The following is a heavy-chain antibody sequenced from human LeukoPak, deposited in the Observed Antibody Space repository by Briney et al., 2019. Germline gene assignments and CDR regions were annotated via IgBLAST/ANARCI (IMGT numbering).Heavy chain of an antibody. V-gene: IGHV3-23*01. CDR2: IFPSGGEI. Sequence: GGSLRLSCAASGVTFSSFAMIWVRQPPGKGLEWVASIFPSGGEIHYADSVRGGFTISGDNSKSTLPRQRNSLLCEETAISYCESEDCRGGSCYSHYWGQGTLVTVSS. D-gene: IGHD2-15*01. J-gene: IGHJ4*02. CDR3: ESEDCRGGSCYSHY. CDR1: GVTFSSFA.